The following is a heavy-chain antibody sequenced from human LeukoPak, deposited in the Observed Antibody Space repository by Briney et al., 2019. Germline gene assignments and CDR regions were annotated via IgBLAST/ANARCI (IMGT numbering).Heavy chain of an antibody. Sequence: GGSLRLSCAASGFTFSTYTMNWVRQAPGKGLEWVSSITSSSNYIYYADSVKGRFTISRDNAKNSLYLQMNSLRAEDTAVYYCARDLREYCSSTSCPNWYFDLWGRGTLVTVSS. D-gene: IGHD2-2*01. CDR1: GFTFSTYT. CDR2: ITSSSNYI. V-gene: IGHV3-21*01. J-gene: IGHJ2*01. CDR3: ARDLREYCSSTSCPNWYFDL.